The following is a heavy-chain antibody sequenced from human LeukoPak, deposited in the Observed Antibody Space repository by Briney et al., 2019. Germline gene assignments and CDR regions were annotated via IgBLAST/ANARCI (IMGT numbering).Heavy chain of an antibody. D-gene: IGHD2-2*01. Sequence: SETLSLTCTVSGGSISSYYWSWIRQPAGKGLEWIGRIYTSGSTNYHPSLKSRVTISVDTSKNQFSLKLRSVTAADTAVYYCARRGYCTSTSCDGYYFDYWGQGTLVTVSS. J-gene: IGHJ4*02. CDR2: IYTSGST. CDR1: GGSISSYY. V-gene: IGHV4-4*07. CDR3: ARRGYCTSTSCDGYYFDY.